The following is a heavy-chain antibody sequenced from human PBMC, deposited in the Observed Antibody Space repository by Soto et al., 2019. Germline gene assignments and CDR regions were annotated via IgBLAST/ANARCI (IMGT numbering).Heavy chain of an antibody. CDR1: GNTFASHG. CDR3: ARVDPRGVAVVRDY. V-gene: IGHV1-18*01. Sequence: QVQLVQSGPEVKKPGASVKVSCKASGNTFASHGFSWVRQAPGQVLEWMGWISGFNGQTNYALKFQGRVNLTTDTSTSTAYMALRSLRSDDTAVYFCARVDPRGVAVVRDYWGKGTLVTVSS. CDR2: ISGFNGQT. D-gene: IGHD3-10*01. J-gene: IGHJ4*02.